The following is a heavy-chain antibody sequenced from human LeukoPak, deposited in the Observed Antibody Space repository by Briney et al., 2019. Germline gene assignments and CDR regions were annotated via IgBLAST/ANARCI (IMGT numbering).Heavy chain of an antibody. J-gene: IGHJ4*02. Sequence: GESLRLSCEASGFIFSNYGMHWVRQAPGKGLGWVALIWYDGKTKFHADSVKGRFTISRDNSGNTLFLQMSSLRVEDTAIYYCAREWGRIAVAGGPGYWGQGALVTVSS. CDR2: IWYDGKTK. D-gene: IGHD6-19*01. CDR3: AREWGRIAVAGGPGY. V-gene: IGHV3-33*01. CDR1: GFIFSNYG.